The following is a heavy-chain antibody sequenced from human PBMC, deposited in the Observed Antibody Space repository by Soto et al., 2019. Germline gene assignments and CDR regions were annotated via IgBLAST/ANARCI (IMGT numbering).Heavy chain of an antibody. Sequence: PSETLSLTCAVYGGSFSGYYWSWIRQPPGKGLEWIGYIYYSGSTYYNPSLKSRVTISVDTSKNQFSLKLSSVTAADTAVYYCARGIAAAESFDYWGQGTLVTVSS. V-gene: IGHV4-34*09. CDR1: GGSFSGYY. J-gene: IGHJ4*02. D-gene: IGHD6-13*01. CDR3: ARGIAAAESFDY. CDR2: IYYSGST.